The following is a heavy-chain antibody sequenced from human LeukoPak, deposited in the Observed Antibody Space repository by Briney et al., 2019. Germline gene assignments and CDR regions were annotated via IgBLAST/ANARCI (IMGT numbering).Heavy chain of an antibody. CDR3: ARDGGVSSSWADY. Sequence: GGSLRLSCAASGFTFSSYAMHWVRQAPGKGLEWVAVISYDGSNKYYADSVKGRFTISRDNSKNTLYLLMNSLRAEDTAVYYCARDGGVSSSWADYWGQGTLVTVSS. D-gene: IGHD6-13*01. J-gene: IGHJ4*02. V-gene: IGHV3-30*04. CDR2: ISYDGSNK. CDR1: GFTFSSYA.